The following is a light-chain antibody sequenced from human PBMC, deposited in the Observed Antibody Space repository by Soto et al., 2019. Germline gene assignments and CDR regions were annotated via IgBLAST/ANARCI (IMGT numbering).Light chain of an antibody. J-gene: IGLJ3*02. V-gene: IGLV1-47*01. Sequence: QPVLTQPPSASGTPGQRVTISCSGSSSNIGSNTVNWYQQLPGTAPKLLIYRNDERPSGVPDRFSASKSGTSASLAISGLRSEDEADYYCATWDDSFRGLFGGGTKLTVL. CDR3: ATWDDSFRGL. CDR2: RND. CDR1: SSNIGSNT.